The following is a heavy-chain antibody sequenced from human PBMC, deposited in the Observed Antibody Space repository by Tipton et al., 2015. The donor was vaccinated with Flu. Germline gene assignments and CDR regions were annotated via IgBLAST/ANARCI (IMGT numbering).Heavy chain of an antibody. CDR1: GDSIRSSDYY. D-gene: IGHD3-22*01. J-gene: IGHJ4*02. V-gene: IGHV4-38-2*01. CDR2: IFHSGNT. CDR3: ARGLSGYRDN. Sequence: TLSLTCAVSGDSIRSSDYYWGWIRQPPGKGLEWIGNIFHSGNTYHNPSLKSRVTISVDTSKNQFSLKLSSVTAADTAVYYCARGLSGYRDNWGQGTLVTVSS.